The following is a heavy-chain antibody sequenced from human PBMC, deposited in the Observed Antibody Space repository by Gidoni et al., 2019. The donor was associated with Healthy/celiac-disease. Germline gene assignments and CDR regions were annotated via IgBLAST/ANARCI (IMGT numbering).Heavy chain of an antibody. D-gene: IGHD5-12*01. CDR3: AKDPVIVATGADAFDI. J-gene: IGHJ3*02. CDR2: ISGSGGST. Sequence: EVQMLESGGGLVQPGGSLRLSCAASGFPFSSYAMSWVRQAPGKGLEWVSAISGSGGSTYYADSVKGRFTISRDNSKNTLYLQMNSLRAEDTAVYYCAKDPVIVATGADAFDIWGQGTMVTVSS. CDR1: GFPFSSYA. V-gene: IGHV3-23*01.